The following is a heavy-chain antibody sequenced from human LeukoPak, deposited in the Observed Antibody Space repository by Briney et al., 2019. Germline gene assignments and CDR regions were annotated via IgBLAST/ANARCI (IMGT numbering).Heavy chain of an antibody. V-gene: IGHV3-74*01. CDR2: INTDGSST. J-gene: IGHJ4*02. Sequence: GGSLRLSCAASGFTFSNYWMHWVRQAPGKGLVWVSRINTDGSSTSYADSVKGRFTISRDNAKNTLYLQMNSLRAEDTAVYYCAKATVGATSDFDYWGQGTLVTVSS. CDR1: GFTFSNYW. CDR3: AKATVGATSDFDY. D-gene: IGHD1-26*01.